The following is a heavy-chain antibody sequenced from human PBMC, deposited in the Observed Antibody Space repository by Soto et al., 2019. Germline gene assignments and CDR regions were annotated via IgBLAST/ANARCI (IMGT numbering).Heavy chain of an antibody. V-gene: IGHV4-61*05. D-gene: IGHD6-19*01. J-gene: IGHJ5*02. CDR1: GGSISSSSYY. CDR3: ARGIAVAGTYNWFDP. Sequence: SETLSLTCTVSGGSISSSSYYWGWIRQPPGKGLEWIAYIYYSGSTNYNPSLKSRVTISLDTSKNQFSLKLSSVTAADTAVYYCARGIAVAGTYNWFDPWGQGTLVTVSS. CDR2: IYYSGST.